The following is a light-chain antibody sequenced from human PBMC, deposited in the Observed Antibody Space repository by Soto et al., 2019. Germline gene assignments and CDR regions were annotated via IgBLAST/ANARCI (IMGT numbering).Light chain of an antibody. CDR2: EVS. Sequence: QSALTQPASVSGSPGQSITISCTGTSSDVGGYNYVSWYQQHPGKAPKLMIYEVSNRPSGVSNRFSGSKSGNTASLTISGLQAEDEADYYCSSYTSSSTVIFGAETKVTVL. V-gene: IGLV2-14*01. CDR3: SSYTSSSTVI. CDR1: SSDVGGYNY. J-gene: IGLJ2*01.